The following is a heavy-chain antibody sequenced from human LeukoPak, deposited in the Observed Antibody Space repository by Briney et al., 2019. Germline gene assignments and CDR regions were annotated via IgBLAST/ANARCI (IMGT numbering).Heavy chain of an antibody. CDR3: ARVPRHTAMVVDN. Sequence: SETLSLTCAVYGGSFSGYYWSWIRQPPGKGLEWIGEINYSGSTNYNPSLKSRVTISVDTSKNQFSLRLNSVTAADTAVYYCARVPRHTAMVVDNWGQGTLVTVSS. CDR2: INYSGST. J-gene: IGHJ4*02. CDR1: GGSFSGYY. D-gene: IGHD5-18*01. V-gene: IGHV4-34*01.